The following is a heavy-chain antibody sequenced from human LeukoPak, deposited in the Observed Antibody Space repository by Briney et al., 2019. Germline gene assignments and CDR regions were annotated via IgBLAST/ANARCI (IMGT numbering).Heavy chain of an antibody. CDR3: ASSSSWYHFDY. D-gene: IGHD6-13*01. V-gene: IGHV3-23*01. J-gene: IGHJ4*02. CDR1: GFTFSSYA. Sequence: PGGSLRLSCAASGFTFSSYAMSWVRQAPGKGLEWVSAIDGSGGNTYYADSVKGRFTISRDNAKDTLYLQMNSLRAEDTAVYYCASSSSWYHFDYWGQGTLVTVSS. CDR2: IDGSGGNT.